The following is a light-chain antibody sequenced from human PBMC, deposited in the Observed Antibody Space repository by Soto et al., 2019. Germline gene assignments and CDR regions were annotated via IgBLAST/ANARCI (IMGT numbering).Light chain of an antibody. J-gene: IGLJ3*02. V-gene: IGLV1-51*01. CDR1: YSNIGNNY. CDR2: DNN. Sequence: QSVLTQPPSVSAAPGQRVTISCSGSYSNIGNNYVSWYQQFPVTAPKLLIYDNNKRPSGTPDRFSGSKSGTSATLGITGLQTGDEADYYCGTWDSSLSSWVFGGGTKVTVL. CDR3: GTWDSSLSSWV.